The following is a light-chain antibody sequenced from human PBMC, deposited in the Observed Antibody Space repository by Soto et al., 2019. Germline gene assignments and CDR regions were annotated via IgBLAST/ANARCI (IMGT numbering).Light chain of an antibody. CDR2: GAS. Sequence: EIVLTQSPGTLSLSPGERATLSCRASQSVSSSYLAWYQQKPGQAPRLLIYGASSRATGIPDRFSGSGSGTDFTLTIIRLEPEEFAVYYCQQYGSALFTFGPGTTVDIK. CDR1: QSVSSSY. J-gene: IGKJ3*01. CDR3: QQYGSALFT. V-gene: IGKV3-20*01.